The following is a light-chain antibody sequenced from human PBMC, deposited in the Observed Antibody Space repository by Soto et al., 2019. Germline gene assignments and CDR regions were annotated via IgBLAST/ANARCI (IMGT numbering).Light chain of an antibody. CDR2: GAS. J-gene: IGKJ2*01. V-gene: IGKV1-13*02. Sequence: AIQLTQSPSSLSASVGDGVTITCRASQGISSALAWYQQKPGKAPNILIYGASSLESGVPSRFSGSGSGTDFTLAISSLQPEDFATYYCQQFNSYPRTFGQGTKLEIK. CDR1: QGISSA. CDR3: QQFNSYPRT.